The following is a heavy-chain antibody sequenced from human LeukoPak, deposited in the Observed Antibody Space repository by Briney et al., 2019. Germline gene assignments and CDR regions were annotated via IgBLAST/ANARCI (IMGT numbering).Heavy chain of an antibody. CDR3: ARQSPYYYDSSGFFDY. CDR2: IYYSGST. Sequence: SQTPSLTCTVSGGSISSGGYYWSWIRQHPGKGLEWIGYIYYSGSTYYNPSLKSRVTISVDTSKNQFSLKLSSVTAADTAVYYCARQSPYYYDSSGFFDYWGQGTLVTVSS. V-gene: IGHV4-31*03. D-gene: IGHD3-22*01. J-gene: IGHJ4*02. CDR1: GGSISSGGYY.